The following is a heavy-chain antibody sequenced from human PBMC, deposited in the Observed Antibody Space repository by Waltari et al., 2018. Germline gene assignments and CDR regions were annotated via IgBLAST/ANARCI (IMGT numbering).Heavy chain of an antibody. D-gene: IGHD3-10*01. Sequence: QVQLVESGGGVVQPGRSLRLSCAASGFTFSSYAMHWVRQAPGKGLEWVAVISYDGSNKYYVDSVKGRFTISRDNSKNTLYLQMNSLRAEDTAVYYCARVVGGSGKYNFDYWGQGTLVTVSS. CDR2: ISYDGSNK. CDR3: ARVVGGSGKYNFDY. CDR1: GFTFSSYA. J-gene: IGHJ4*02. V-gene: IGHV3-30-3*01.